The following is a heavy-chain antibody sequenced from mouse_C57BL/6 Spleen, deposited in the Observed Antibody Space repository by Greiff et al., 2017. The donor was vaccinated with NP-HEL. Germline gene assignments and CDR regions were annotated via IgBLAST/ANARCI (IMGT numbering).Heavy chain of an antibody. CDR1: GYSFTSYY. V-gene: IGHV1-66*01. J-gene: IGHJ3*01. CDR2: IYPGSGNT. D-gene: IGHD1-1*01. Sequence: QVQLQQSGPELVKPGASVKISCKASGYSFTSYYIHWVKQRPGQGLEWIGWIYPGSGNTKYNEKFKGKATLTADTSSSTAYMQLSSLTSEDSAVYYWARSSDYYGSSWFAYWGQGTLVTVSA. CDR3: ARSSDYYGSSWFAY.